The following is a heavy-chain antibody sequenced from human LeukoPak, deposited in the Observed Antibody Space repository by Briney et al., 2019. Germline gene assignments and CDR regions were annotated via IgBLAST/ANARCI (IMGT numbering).Heavy chain of an antibody. CDR2: IKGDESAR. CDR3: ARDVVGSLDC. CDR1: GFTFSTYW. J-gene: IGHJ4*02. D-gene: IGHD1-26*01. Sequence: GGSLRLSCAASGFTFSTYWMAWVRQAPGKGLEWVANIKGDESARHQADSVKGRFTISRDDTQNSVYLQMSSLRGEDTAVYYCARDVVGSLDCWGQGTLVTVSS. V-gene: IGHV3-7*01.